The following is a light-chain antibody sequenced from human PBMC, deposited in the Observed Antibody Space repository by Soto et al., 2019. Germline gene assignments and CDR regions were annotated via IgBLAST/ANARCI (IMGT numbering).Light chain of an antibody. Sequence: QSVLTQPPSVSAAPGQKVTISCSGSSSNIGNNYVSWYQQLPGTAPKVLIYDYNKRPSGIPDRFSGSKSGTSATLGITGLQTGDEADYYCGTWDTSLSTNWVFGGGTKLTVL. J-gene: IGLJ3*02. CDR3: GTWDTSLSTNWV. V-gene: IGLV1-51*01. CDR2: DYN. CDR1: SSNIGNNY.